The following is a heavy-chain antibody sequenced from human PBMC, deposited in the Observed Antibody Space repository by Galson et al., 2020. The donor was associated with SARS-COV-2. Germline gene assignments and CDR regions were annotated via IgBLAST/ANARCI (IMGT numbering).Heavy chain of an antibody. J-gene: IGHJ4*02. CDR2: ISKDGGNK. V-gene: IGHV3-30*03. CDR1: GFTFSSYV. CDR3: AREYGTGWVYFDY. Sequence: WGSLRLSCAVSGFTFSSYVMHWVRQAPGKGLEWVAVISKDGGNKYYADSVKGRFTISRDNSKNTLYVQVNSLRAEDTAVYYCAREYGTGWVYFDYWGQGTLVTVSS. D-gene: IGHD6-19*01.